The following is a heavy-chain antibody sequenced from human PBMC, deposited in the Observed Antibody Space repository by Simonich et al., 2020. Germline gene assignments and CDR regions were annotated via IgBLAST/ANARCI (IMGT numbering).Heavy chain of an antibody. V-gene: IGHV1-2*02. J-gene: IGHJ3*01. Sequence: QVQLVQSGAEVKKPGASVKVSCKASGYTFTGYYMHWVRQAPGQGLGGMGWINPNVGGTNYAQKLQGRVTMTRDTSIRTAYRELSRLRSDDTAVYYCARRGGAGWGQGTMVTVSS. CDR1: GYTFTGYY. CDR2: INPNVGGT. D-gene: IGHD6-19*01. CDR3: ARRGGAG.